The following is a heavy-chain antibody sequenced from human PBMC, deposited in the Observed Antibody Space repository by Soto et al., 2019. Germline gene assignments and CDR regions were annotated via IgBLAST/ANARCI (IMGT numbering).Heavy chain of an antibody. CDR1: GFTFTDFY. J-gene: IGHJ4*02. CDR2: IRPDGSET. D-gene: IGHD4-4*01. Sequence: EVQLVQSGGGLVQPGGSLRLSCVGSGFTFTDFYMNWVRQAPGKGLEWVANIRPDGSETNYVESVKGRFTTSRDNAKNSLFLRMNSLRADATAVYYCAGWGGHDYNYWGQGILVTVSS. CDR3: AGWGGHDYNY. V-gene: IGHV3-7*03.